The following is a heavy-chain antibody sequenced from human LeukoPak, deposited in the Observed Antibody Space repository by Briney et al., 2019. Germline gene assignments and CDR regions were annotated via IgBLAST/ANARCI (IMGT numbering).Heavy chain of an antibody. Sequence: ASVKVSCKASGYTFTCYYMHWVRQAPGQGLEWMGWINPNSGGTNYAQKFQGRVTMTRDTSISTVYMELSRLRSDDTAVYYCARRDIVVVPAAIADDYWGQGTLVTVSS. V-gene: IGHV1-2*02. CDR2: INPNSGGT. CDR1: GYTFTCYY. J-gene: IGHJ4*02. D-gene: IGHD2-2*02. CDR3: ARRDIVVVPAAIADDY.